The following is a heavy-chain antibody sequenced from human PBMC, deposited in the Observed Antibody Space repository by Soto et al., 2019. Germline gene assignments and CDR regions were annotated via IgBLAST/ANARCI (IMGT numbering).Heavy chain of an antibody. CDR1: GGTFSSYT. J-gene: IGHJ4*02. CDR2: IIPILGIA. V-gene: IGHV1-69*02. CDR3: ARLAESTYYDILTGYAHFDY. D-gene: IGHD3-9*01. Sequence: QVQLEQSGAEVKKPGSSVKVSCKASGGTFSSYTISWVRQAPGQGLEWMGRIIPILGIANYAQKFQGRVTITADKSTSTAYMELSSLRSEDTAVYYCARLAESTYYDILTGYAHFDYWGQGTLVTVSS.